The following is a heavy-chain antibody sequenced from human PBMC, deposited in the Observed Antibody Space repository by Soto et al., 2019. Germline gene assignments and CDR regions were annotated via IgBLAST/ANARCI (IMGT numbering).Heavy chain of an antibody. V-gene: IGHV3-30*02. CDR2: ITNAGNNE. D-gene: IGHD1-26*01. CDR3: AKEGPGGGRHFYYGMDV. Sequence: PXGSLRLSCAASGCVFSDYSMHRIRQAPDKGLEWVALITNAGNNEFYRESVKGRFSISRGRSTNTVDLLMNSLRPEDTGVYYCAKEGPGGGRHFYYGMDVWGQGTTVPVSS. J-gene: IGHJ6*02. CDR1: GCVFSDYS.